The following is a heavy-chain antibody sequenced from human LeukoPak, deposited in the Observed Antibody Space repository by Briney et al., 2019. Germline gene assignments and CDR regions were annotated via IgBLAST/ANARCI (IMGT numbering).Heavy chain of an antibody. CDR2: INHSGST. Sequence: PSETLSLTCAVYGGSFSGYYWSWIRQPPGKGLEWIGEINHSGSTNYNPSLKSRVTISVDTSKNQFSLKLSSVTAADTAVYYCARGGGYYDYVWGSYRHLDYWGQGTLVTVSS. V-gene: IGHV4-34*01. D-gene: IGHD3-16*02. CDR3: ARGGGYYDYVWGSYRHLDY. CDR1: GGSFSGYY. J-gene: IGHJ4*02.